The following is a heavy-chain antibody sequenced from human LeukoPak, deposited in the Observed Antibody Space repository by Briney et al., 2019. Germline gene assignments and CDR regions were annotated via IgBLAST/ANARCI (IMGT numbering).Heavy chain of an antibody. CDR3: ARLVAGTTTSYYYYYYMDV. D-gene: IGHD1-7*01. Sequence: GGSLRLSCAASGFTFSSYSMNWVRQAPGKGLEWVSYISSSSSTIYYADSVKGRFTISRDNAKNSLYLQMNSLRAEDTAVYYCARLVAGTTTSYYYYYYMDVWGKGTTVTVSS. V-gene: IGHV3-48*01. CDR1: GFTFSSYS. J-gene: IGHJ6*03. CDR2: ISSSSSTI.